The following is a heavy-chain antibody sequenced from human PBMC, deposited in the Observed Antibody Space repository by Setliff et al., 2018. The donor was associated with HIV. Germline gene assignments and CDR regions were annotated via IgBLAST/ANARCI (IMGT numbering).Heavy chain of an antibody. D-gene: IGHD3-22*01. CDR3: ATGGYYDSFRN. V-gene: IGHV3-30*01. Sequence: GGSLRLSCAASGFTFSSYAMHWVRQAPGKGLEWVAVISYDGSNKYYADSVKGRFTISRDNSKNTLYLQMNGLRAEDTAVYYCATGGYYDSFRNWGQGTLVTVSS. CDR2: ISYDGSNK. J-gene: IGHJ1*01. CDR1: GFTFSSYA.